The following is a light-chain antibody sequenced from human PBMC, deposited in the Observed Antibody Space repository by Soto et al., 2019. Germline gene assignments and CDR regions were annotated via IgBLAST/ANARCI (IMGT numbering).Light chain of an antibody. CDR2: WAS. CDR3: QQYYSTLALT. Sequence: DIVMTQSPDSLAVSLGERATINCKSSQSLLYDSNNKNYLAWYQQKPGQPPKLLIYWASTRESGVPDRFGGSGSGTDFTLTISSLQAEDGAVYYCQQYYSTLALTFGGGTKVEIK. J-gene: IGKJ4*01. V-gene: IGKV4-1*01. CDR1: QSLLYDSNNKNY.